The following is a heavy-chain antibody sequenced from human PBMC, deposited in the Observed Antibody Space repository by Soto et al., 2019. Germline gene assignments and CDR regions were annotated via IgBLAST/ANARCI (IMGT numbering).Heavy chain of an antibody. CDR1: RGTFSSYT. D-gene: IGHD2-2*01. CDR3: ARGLCWSSTGCYPCYYYGMDV. CDR2: IIPILGIA. J-gene: IGHJ6*02. V-gene: IGHV1-69*02. Sequence: QVQLVQSGAVVKKPGASVKVSCKASRGTFSSYTVSWVRQAPGQGLECMGRIIPILGIANYAQKCQGRVTINADNSTSTAYMERSSRRSEGTDVDYCARGLCWSSTGCYPCYYYGMDVWGQGTTVTVSS.